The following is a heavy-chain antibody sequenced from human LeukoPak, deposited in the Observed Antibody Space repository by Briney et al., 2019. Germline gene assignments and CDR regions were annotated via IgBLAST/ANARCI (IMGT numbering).Heavy chain of an antibody. V-gene: IGHV3-11*01. D-gene: IGHD1-26*01. J-gene: IGHJ3*02. Sequence: GGSLRLSCAASGFTFSDYYMSWIRQAPGKGLEWVSYISSSGRNVYYADSVKGRFTISRDNAKNSLYLQMNSLRAEDTAVYYCAREVGFGGSYFIWGQGTMVTVSS. CDR2: ISSSGRNV. CDR1: GFTFSDYY. CDR3: AREVGFGGSYFI.